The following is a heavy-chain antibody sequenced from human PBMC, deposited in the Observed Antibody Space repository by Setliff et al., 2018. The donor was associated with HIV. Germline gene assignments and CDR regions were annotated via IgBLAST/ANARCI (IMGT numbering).Heavy chain of an antibody. CDR2: IYYSGST. CDR3: ARGIYSGYDFDH. V-gene: IGHV4-59*11. J-gene: IGHJ4*02. CDR1: GGSISSHY. Sequence: PSETLSLTCTVSGGSISSHYWNWIRQPPGKGLEWIGYIYYSGSTNYNPSLKSRVTISVDTSKNQFSLKLSSVTAADTAVYYCARGIYSGYDFDHWGQGRLVTVSS. D-gene: IGHD5-12*01.